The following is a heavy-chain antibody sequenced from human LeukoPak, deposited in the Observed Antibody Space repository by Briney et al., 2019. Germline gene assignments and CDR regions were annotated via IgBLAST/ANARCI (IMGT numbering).Heavy chain of an antibody. CDR2: IYYSGST. Sequence: SETLSLTCTVSGGSISSSSYYWGGIRQPPGKGLEGIGSIYYSGSTYYNPSLKSRVTISVDTSKNQFSLKLSSVTAADTAVYYCARRGYCSSTSCYGHYYGMDVWGQGTTVTVSS. J-gene: IGHJ6*02. V-gene: IGHV4-39*07. D-gene: IGHD2-2*01. CDR3: ARRGYCSSTSCYGHYYGMDV. CDR1: GGSISSSSYY.